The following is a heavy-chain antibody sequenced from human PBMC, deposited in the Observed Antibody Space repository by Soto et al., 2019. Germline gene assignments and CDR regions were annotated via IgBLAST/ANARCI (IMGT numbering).Heavy chain of an antibody. CDR2: IYWDDDK. Sequence: QITLKESGPTLVKPTQTLTLTCTFSGFSLTTTGVGVGWIRQPPEKALEWLALIYWDDDKRYSPSLKSRLTISKGTSKNQVVLTMTNMDPVDTATYYCAHIMITFGGIMRKDAFDIWGQGTVVTVSS. J-gene: IGHJ3*02. D-gene: IGHD3-16*01. CDR1: GFSLTTTGVG. CDR3: AHIMITFGGIMRKDAFDI. V-gene: IGHV2-5*02.